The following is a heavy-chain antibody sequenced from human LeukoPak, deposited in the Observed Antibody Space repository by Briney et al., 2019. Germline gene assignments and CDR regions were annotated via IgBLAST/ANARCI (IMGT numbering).Heavy chain of an antibody. J-gene: IGHJ4*02. Sequence: GGSLRLSCAASEFTFSSYGMHWVRQAPGKGLEWVSHISGSSTYTNYADSVKGRFTISRDNANSSLYLQMDSLTAEDTAVFYCARVGSRGYYFDYWGQGTLVSVSS. V-gene: IGHV3-21*05. D-gene: IGHD1-26*01. CDR1: EFTFSSYG. CDR2: ISGSSTYT. CDR3: ARVGSRGYYFDY.